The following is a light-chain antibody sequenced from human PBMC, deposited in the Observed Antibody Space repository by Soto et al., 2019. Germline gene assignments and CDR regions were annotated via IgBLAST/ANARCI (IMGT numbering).Light chain of an antibody. CDR2: GAS. CDR1: QSVSNN. CDR3: HQYNNWPPWT. V-gene: IGKV3-15*01. Sequence: ETVMTQSPVTLSVSPGERATLSCRASQSVSNNLAWYQQQPGQAPRLLIYGASTRATGVPARFSGSGSGTEFTLTISSLQSEDFAVYYCHQYNNWPPWTFGQGTKVEIK. J-gene: IGKJ1*01.